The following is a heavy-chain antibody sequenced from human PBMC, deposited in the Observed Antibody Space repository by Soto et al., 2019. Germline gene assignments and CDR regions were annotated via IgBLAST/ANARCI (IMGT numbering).Heavy chain of an antibody. CDR2: IHYSGST. D-gene: IGHD2-21*01. J-gene: IGHJ4*02. V-gene: IGHV4-31*03. CDR3: ARGLGHSLYFDY. CDR1: GGSINSGNYY. Sequence: SETLSLTCTVSGGSINSGNYYWSWIRQHPGKGLEWIGYIHYSGSTYYNPSLKSRVTILGDTSKNQFSLRLSSVTAADTAVYYCARGLGHSLYFDYWGQGTLVTVSS.